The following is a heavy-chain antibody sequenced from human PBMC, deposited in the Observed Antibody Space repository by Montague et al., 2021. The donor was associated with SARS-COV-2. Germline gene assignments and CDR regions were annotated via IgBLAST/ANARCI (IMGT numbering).Heavy chain of an antibody. V-gene: IGHV4-34*01. J-gene: IGHJ2*01. Sequence: SETLSLTCAVYGGSFSDYYWSWIRQPPGKGLLLIGEINHSGSTNYNPSLRSRVTISVDTSKNQFSLKLSAVTAADTAVYYCARGAPTISMILVVMTGAGWYFDLWGRGTLVTVSS. CDR1: GGSFSDYY. CDR2: INHSGST. CDR3: ARGAPTISMILVVMTGAGWYFDL. D-gene: IGHD3-22*01.